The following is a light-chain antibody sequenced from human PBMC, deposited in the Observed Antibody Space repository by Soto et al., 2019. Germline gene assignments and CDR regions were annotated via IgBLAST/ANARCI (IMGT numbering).Light chain of an antibody. V-gene: IGKV1-5*03. CDR2: KAS. CDR3: QQYNSYPIT. Sequence: SIGDKATTNCRASQSISYWLAWYQQKQGKAPNLLIYKASSLESGVPSRFSGSGYGSEFTLTINSLQPDDFATYYCQQYNSYPITFGQGTRLEIK. CDR1: QSISYW. J-gene: IGKJ5*01.